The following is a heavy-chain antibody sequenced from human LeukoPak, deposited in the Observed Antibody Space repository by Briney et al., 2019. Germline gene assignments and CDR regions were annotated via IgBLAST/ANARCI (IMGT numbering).Heavy chain of an antibody. J-gene: IGHJ4*02. CDR1: GYNFAELS. V-gene: IGHV1-24*01. D-gene: IGHD6-6*01. CDR2: FDPEGVET. Sequence: ASVQVSCKVSGYNFAELSIHWVRQAPGKGLTWMGGFDPEGVETIHAQNFQGRVTMNEDSSTDTAYMELSSLRSEDTAVYYCATAGRRWDPYLYFDCGGQGTLVTVSA. CDR3: ATAGRRWDPYLYFDC.